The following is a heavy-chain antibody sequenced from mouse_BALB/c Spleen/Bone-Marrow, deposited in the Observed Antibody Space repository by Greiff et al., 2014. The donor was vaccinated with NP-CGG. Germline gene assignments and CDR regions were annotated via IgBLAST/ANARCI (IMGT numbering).Heavy chain of an antibody. CDR2: IYPGDDDT. CDR3: ARGGISIDY. J-gene: IGHJ2*01. Sequence: QVQLQQPGAELVRPGSSVKISCKASGYAFSIYWMNWVKQRPGQGLEWIGQIYPGDDDTDYNGKFKGKATLTADRSSSTAYMQLNSLTSEDSAVYFCARGGISIDYWGRGTTLTVSS. V-gene: IGHV1-80*01. CDR1: GYAFSIYW.